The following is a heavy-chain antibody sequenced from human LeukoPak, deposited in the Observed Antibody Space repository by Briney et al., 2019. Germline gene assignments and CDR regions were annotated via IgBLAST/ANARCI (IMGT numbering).Heavy chain of an antibody. Sequence: VSVKVSCKASGYTFTSYDINWVRQATGQGLEWMGWMNPNSGNTGYAQKFQGRVTMTRNTSISTAYMELSSLRSEDTAVYYCARDGTRTYYDFWSGYYTGVYYYYGMDVWGQGTTVTVSS. D-gene: IGHD3-3*01. CDR3: ARDGTRTYYDFWSGYYTGVYYYYGMDV. CDR2: MNPNSGNT. V-gene: IGHV1-8*01. J-gene: IGHJ6*02. CDR1: GYTFTSYD.